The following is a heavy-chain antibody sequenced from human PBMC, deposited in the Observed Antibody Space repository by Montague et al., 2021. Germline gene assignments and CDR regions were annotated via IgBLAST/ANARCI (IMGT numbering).Heavy chain of an antibody. CDR1: GGSISNYF. Sequence: SETLSLTCTVSGGSISNYFWTWIRQPPGKGLEWIGFISYSGRTNXNPSLKSRVTISLDTSKNQLSLNLSSVTAADTAVYYCARDTTTDGFDIWGQGTMVTVSS. CDR2: ISYSGRT. CDR3: ARDTTTDGFDI. J-gene: IGHJ3*02. V-gene: IGHV4-59*13. D-gene: IGHD1-1*01.